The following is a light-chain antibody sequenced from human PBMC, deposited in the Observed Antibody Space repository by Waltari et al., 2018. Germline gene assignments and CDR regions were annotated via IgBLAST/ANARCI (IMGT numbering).Light chain of an antibody. CDR1: QYIGDY. Sequence: TQSPSTLSASVGDRVTITCRASQYIGDYLAWYQQKPGQAPRLLMSEASNRATGVPDRFSASGSGTDFTLTVSSLEPEDFAVYYCQNRRNWPLLTFGGGTKVEIK. CDR3: QNRRNWPLLT. CDR2: EAS. J-gene: IGKJ4*01. V-gene: IGKV3-11*01.